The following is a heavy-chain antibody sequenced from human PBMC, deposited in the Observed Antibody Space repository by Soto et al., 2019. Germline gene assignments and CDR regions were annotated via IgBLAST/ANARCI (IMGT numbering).Heavy chain of an antibody. D-gene: IGHD2-8*01. CDR3: ATARSTNGVSYYYFDY. CDR1: GGSFSGYY. V-gene: IGHV4-34*01. J-gene: IGHJ4*02. CDR2: INHSGST. Sequence: SETLSLTYAVYGGSFSGYYWSWIRQPPGKGLEWIGEINHSGSTNYNPSLKSRVTISVDTSKNQFSLKLSSVTAADTAVYYCATARSTNGVSYYYFDYWGQGTLVTVSS.